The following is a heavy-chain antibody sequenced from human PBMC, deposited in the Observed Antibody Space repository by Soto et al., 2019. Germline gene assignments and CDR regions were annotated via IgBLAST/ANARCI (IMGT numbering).Heavy chain of an antibody. V-gene: IGHV3-15*01. CDR2: IRSKPHGGTT. Sequence: GGSLRLSCAASGFTFSGSATHWVRQASGKGLEWVGRIRSKPHGGTTDYAAPVKGRFTFSRDDSQNMLYLQMNSLKTEDTAVYYCSTGSVFGVTTYEEDYWGQGTLVTVSS. CDR3: STGSVFGVTTYEEDY. D-gene: IGHD3-3*01. CDR1: GFTFSGSA. J-gene: IGHJ4*02.